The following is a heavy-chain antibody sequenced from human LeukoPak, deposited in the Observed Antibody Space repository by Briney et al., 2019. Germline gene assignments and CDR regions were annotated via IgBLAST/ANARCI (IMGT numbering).Heavy chain of an antibody. D-gene: IGHD2-15*01. CDR1: GGSISSYY. CDR3: ARDMYCSGGSCRRENNWFDP. Sequence: SETLSLTCTVSGGSISSYYWSWIRQPPGKGLEWIGYIYYSGSTNYNPSLKSRVTTSVDTSKNQFSLKLSSVTAADTAVYYCARDMYCSGGSCRRENNWFDPWGQGTLVTVSS. CDR2: IYYSGST. V-gene: IGHV4-59*01. J-gene: IGHJ5*02.